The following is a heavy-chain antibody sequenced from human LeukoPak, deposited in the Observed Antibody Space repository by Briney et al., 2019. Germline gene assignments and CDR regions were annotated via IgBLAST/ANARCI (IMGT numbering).Heavy chain of an antibody. Sequence: RPGGSLRLSCAASGFTVDDYAMPWVRQAPGKGLEWVSGISWNSGSIGDADSVKGRFTISRDNAKNSLYLQMNSLRAEDTALYYCAKDSSGMVRGVMGDYWGQGTLVTVSS. CDR2: ISWNSGSI. CDR1: GFTVDDYA. CDR3: AKDSSGMVRGVMGDY. J-gene: IGHJ4*02. D-gene: IGHD3-10*01. V-gene: IGHV3-9*01.